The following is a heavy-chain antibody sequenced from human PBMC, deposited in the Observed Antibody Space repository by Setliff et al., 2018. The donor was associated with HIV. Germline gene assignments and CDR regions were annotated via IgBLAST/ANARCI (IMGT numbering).Heavy chain of an antibody. CDR1: GFTFSTYW. J-gene: IGHJ4*02. V-gene: IGHV3-7*01. CDR2: IKEDGSEE. Sequence: LRLSCVASGFTFSTYWMTWVRQAPEKGLEWVASIKEDGSEEYYVDSVKGRFTISRDNAKNSLYLQMNSLRAEDTAVYYCVTDRDRNLPQWGQGTLVTVSS. CDR3: VTDRDRNLPQ.